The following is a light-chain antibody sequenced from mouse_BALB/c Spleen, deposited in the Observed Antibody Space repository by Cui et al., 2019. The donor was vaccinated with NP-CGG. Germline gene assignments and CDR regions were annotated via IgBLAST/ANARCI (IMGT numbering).Light chain of an antibody. CDR2: GTN. CDR3: ALWYSNHWV. V-gene: IGLV1*01. Sequence: QAVVTQAAVLTTSPGETVTLTCRSSTGAVTTSNYANWVQEKPDHLFTVLIGGTNNRAPGVPARFSGSLIGDKAALTIPGAQTEDEAIYFCALWYSNHWVFGGGTKLTVL. CDR1: TGAVTTSNY. J-gene: IGLJ1*01.